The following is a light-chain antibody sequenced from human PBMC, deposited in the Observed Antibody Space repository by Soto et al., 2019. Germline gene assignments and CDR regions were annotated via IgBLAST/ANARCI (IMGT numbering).Light chain of an antibody. CDR2: DAS. CDR1: QSVSSY. V-gene: IGKV3-11*01. Sequence: EIVLTQSPDTLSLSPGERATLSCRASQSVSSYLAWYQQKPGQAPMLLIYDASNRATGIPARFSGSGSGTDFTLTISSLEPEDFAVYYCQQRSNWYTFGQGTKLEIK. CDR3: QQRSNWYT. J-gene: IGKJ2*01.